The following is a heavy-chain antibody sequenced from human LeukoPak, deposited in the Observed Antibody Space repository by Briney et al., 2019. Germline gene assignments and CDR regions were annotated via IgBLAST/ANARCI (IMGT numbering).Heavy chain of an antibody. J-gene: IGHJ5*02. CDR1: GGAFSSYA. Sequence: SVKVSCKASGGAFSSYAISWVRQAPGQGLEWIGGIIPIFGTANYAQKFQGRVTITADESTSTAYMELSSLRSEDTAVYYCAKTSISSGWYGLYNWFDPWGQGTLVTVSS. CDR3: AKTSISSGWYGLYNWFDP. V-gene: IGHV1-69*01. D-gene: IGHD6-19*01. CDR2: IIPIFGTA.